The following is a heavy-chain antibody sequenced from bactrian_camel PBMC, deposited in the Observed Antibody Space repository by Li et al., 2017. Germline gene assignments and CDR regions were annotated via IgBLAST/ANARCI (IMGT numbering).Heavy chain of an antibody. D-gene: IGHD2*01. Sequence: HVPLVESGGGSVQAGGSLRLSCAASGYTYSSYCMGWFRQIPDREREGVAGIESDGSTSYADSVKGRFTISLDNAKNTLYLRMNSLKPEDTAMYYCAAGGHCYDYRFVNYWGQGTQVTVS. V-gene: IGHV3S9*01. CDR2: IESDGST. J-gene: IGHJ4*01. CDR3: AAGGHCYDYRFVNY. CDR1: GYTYSSYC.